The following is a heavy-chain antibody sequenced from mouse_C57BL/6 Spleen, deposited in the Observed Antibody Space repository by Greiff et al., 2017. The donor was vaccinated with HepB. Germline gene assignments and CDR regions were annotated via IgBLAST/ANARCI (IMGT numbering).Heavy chain of an antibody. Sequence: EVQVVESGPGMVKPSQSLSLTCTVTGYSITSGYDWHWIRHFPGNKLEWMGYISYSGSTNYNPSLKSRISITHDTSKNHFFLKLNSVTTEDTATYYCARSRGLREMDYWGQGTSVTVSS. V-gene: IGHV3-1*01. J-gene: IGHJ4*01. CDR2: ISYSGST. CDR3: ARSRGLREMDY. D-gene: IGHD3-3*01. CDR1: GYSITSGYD.